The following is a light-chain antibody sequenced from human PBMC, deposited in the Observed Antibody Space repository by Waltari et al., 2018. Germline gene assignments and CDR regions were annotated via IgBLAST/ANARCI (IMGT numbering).Light chain of an antibody. Sequence: QSVLTQPPSVSGAPGQRVTISCTGSSSNIGAGYDVHWYQQLPGTAPKLLIYGNSNRPSGVPDRCSGSKSGTSAYLAITGLQAEDEADYYCQSYDSSLSGSRVFGGGTKLTIL. CDR1: SSNIGAGYD. CDR2: GNS. CDR3: QSYDSSLSGSRV. J-gene: IGLJ3*02. V-gene: IGLV1-40*01.